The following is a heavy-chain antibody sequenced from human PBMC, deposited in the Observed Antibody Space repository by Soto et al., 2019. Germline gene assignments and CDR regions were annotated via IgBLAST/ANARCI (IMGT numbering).Heavy chain of an antibody. CDR3: ARGTFRVVVAAARTVVTGPNSSYGMDV. J-gene: IGHJ6*02. Sequence: ASVKVSCKASGYTFTGYYMHWVRQAPGQGLEWMGWINPHNGGTNYAQKFQGRVTMTRDTSISTAYMELSRLRSDDTTVDYCARGTFRVVVAAARTVVTGPNSSYGMDVWGQGTPVTVSS. CDR2: INPHNGGT. CDR1: GYTFTGYY. V-gene: IGHV1-2*02. D-gene: IGHD2-15*01.